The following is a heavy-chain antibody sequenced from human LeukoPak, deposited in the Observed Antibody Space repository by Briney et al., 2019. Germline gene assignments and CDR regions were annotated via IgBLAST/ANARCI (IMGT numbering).Heavy chain of an antibody. CDR2: ISYDGSNK. V-gene: IGHV3-30*03. CDR3: ARTPASSTSSGSYFDY. J-gene: IGHJ4*02. D-gene: IGHD3-10*01. CDR1: GFIFSSYG. Sequence: GGSLRLSCAASGFIFSSYGMHWVRQAPGKGLEWVAVISYDGSNKYYADSVKGRFTISRDNSKNTLYLQMNSLRAEDTAVYYCARTPASSTSSGSYFDYWGQGTLVTVSS.